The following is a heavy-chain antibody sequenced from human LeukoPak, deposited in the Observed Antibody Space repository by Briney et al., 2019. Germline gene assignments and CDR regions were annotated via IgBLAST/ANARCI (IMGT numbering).Heavy chain of an antibody. V-gene: IGHV4-59*12. CDR2: IYYSGST. CDR1: GGSITDYY. CDR3: ARGNSGWRFDY. Sequence: PSETLSLTCTVSGGSITDYYWGWIRQPPGKGLEWIGYIYYSGSTNYNPSLKSRVTISVDTSKNQFSLKLSSVTAADTAVYYCARGNSGWRFDYWGQGTLVTVSS. J-gene: IGHJ4*02. D-gene: IGHD6-19*01.